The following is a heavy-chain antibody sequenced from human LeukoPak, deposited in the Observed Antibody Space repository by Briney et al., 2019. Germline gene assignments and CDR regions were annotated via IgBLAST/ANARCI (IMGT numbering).Heavy chain of an antibody. J-gene: IGHJ3*02. V-gene: IGHV3-30*03. CDR1: GFTFSSHD. D-gene: IGHD6-19*01. CDR2: ISYDGGKK. Sequence: GGSLRLSCAASGFTFSSHDIHWVRQAPGKGLEWVAIISYDGGKKDYADSVKGRFTISRDNSKNSLYLQMNSLRPEDTAVYYCARSSGGSGGDAFDIWGQGTMVTVSS. CDR3: ARSSGGSGGDAFDI.